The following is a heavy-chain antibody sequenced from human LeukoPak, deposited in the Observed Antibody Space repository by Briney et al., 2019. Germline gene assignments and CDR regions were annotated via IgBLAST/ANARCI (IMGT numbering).Heavy chain of an antibody. D-gene: IGHD6-19*01. J-gene: IGHJ6*04. CDR3: ARVPPYSSGFLNDMDV. CDR1: GFTFSSYA. V-gene: IGHV3-30*04. CDR2: ISYDGSNK. Sequence: GGSLRLSCAASGFTFSSYAMHGVRQAPGKGLEWVAVISYDGSNKYYADSVKGRFTIYRDNSKNTLYLQMNSLRAEDTAVYYCARVPPYSSGFLNDMDVWGKGATVTVAS.